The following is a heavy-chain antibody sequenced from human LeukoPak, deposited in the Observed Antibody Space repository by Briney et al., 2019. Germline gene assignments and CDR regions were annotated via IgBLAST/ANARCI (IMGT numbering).Heavy chain of an antibody. Sequence: ASVKVSCKASGYTFTSYDISWVRQATGQGLEWMGWMNPNSGNTGYAQKFQGRVTMTRNTSISTAYMELSSLRSEDTAVYYCARVSSSWYWALNYWGQGTLVTVSS. CDR1: GYTFTSYD. D-gene: IGHD6-13*01. CDR2: MNPNSGNT. J-gene: IGHJ4*02. V-gene: IGHV1-8*01. CDR3: ARVSSSWYWALNY.